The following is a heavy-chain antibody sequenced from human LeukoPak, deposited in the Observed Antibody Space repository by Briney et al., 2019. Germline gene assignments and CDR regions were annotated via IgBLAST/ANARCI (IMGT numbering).Heavy chain of an antibody. V-gene: IGHV1-18*01. Sequence: GASVKVSCKASGYTFTSYGISWVRQAPGQGLEWMGWISAYNGNTNYAQKLQGRVTMTTDTSTSTAYMELRGLRSDDTAVYYCARAIWFGELSASYYFDYWGQGTLVTVSS. CDR2: ISAYNGNT. J-gene: IGHJ4*02. D-gene: IGHD3-10*01. CDR1: GYTFTSYG. CDR3: ARAIWFGELSASYYFDY.